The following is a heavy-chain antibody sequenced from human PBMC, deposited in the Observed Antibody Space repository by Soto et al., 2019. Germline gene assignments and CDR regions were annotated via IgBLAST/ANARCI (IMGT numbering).Heavy chain of an antibody. D-gene: IGHD1-1*01. Sequence: QMQLQQWGAGLLKASETLSLTCSVSGGSFSGYYLAWIRQPPGKGLEWIGETNHAGSTKYHPSLKSRVVLSVDLSNTHFSLRLRSVTAADTAVYFCARQSGPAYRYGMDIWGQGTTVAVSS. CDR3: ARQSGPAYRYGMDI. CDR2: TNHAGST. CDR1: GGSFSGYY. J-gene: IGHJ6*02. V-gene: IGHV4-34*02.